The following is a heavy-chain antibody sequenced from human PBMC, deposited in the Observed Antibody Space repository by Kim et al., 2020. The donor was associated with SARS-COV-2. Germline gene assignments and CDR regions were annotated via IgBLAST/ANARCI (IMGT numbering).Heavy chain of an antibody. Sequence: SGRGRFTISRDNSKNTLYLQMNSLRAEDTAVYYCAKDGAVPFYYYYGMDVWGQGTTVTVSS. J-gene: IGHJ6*02. CDR3: AKDGAVPFYYYYGMDV. V-gene: IGHV3-23*01. D-gene: IGHD2-2*01.